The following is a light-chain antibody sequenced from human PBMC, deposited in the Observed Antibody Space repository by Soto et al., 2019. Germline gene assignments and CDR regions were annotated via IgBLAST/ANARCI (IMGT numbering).Light chain of an antibody. CDR1: QDISSW. Sequence: DIQMTQSPSSVSASVGDRFTITCRASQDISSWLAWYQQKPGKAPKLLIYATSSLQSGVPSRFSGSGSGTDLTLTISSLQPEDFATYYCRQANSFPITFGQGTRLEIK. CDR2: ATS. V-gene: IGKV1-12*01. CDR3: RQANSFPIT. J-gene: IGKJ5*01.